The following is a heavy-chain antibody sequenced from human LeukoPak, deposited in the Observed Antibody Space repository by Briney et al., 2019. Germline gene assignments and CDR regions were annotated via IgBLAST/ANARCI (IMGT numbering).Heavy chain of an antibody. D-gene: IGHD1-14*01. CDR3: ARLTKRNDAFAI. Sequence: SETLSLTCSVSGGSISSYYWSWIRQPPEKGLEWIGYIYYSASTNYNPSLKSRLTISVDTSKNQFSLKLSSVTAADTAVYYCARLTKRNDAFAIWGQGTMVTVSS. V-gene: IGHV4-59*01. CDR1: GGSISSYY. CDR2: IYYSAST. J-gene: IGHJ3*02.